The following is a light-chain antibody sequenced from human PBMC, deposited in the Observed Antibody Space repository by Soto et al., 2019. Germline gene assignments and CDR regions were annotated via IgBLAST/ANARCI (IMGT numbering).Light chain of an antibody. V-gene: IGKV1-39*01. J-gene: IGKJ2*01. CDR1: QSISSY. CDR3: QQSYSTPPYT. CDR2: AAS. Sequence: DIQMTQSPSSLSASVGDRVTITCRASQSISSYLNWYQQKPGKAPKRLIYAASSLQSGVPSRFSGSGSGTDFTLTISSPQPEDFATYYCQQSYSTPPYTFGQGTKLEIK.